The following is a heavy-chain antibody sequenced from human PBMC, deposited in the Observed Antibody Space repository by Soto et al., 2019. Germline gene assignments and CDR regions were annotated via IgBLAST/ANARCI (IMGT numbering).Heavy chain of an antibody. CDR2: IYYTGST. J-gene: IGHJ4*02. CDR1: GGSITSGNYY. CDR3: VRHPQHPNFEH. V-gene: IGHV4-39*01. Sequence: QLQLQESGPGLVKPSETLSLTRTVSGGSITSGNYYWAWVRQPPNKGLEFIGNIYYTGSTYYNPSLTSRATISRDTSKNQFSLKLNSVTAADTAVYYCVRHPQHPNFEHWGQGTLVTVSS.